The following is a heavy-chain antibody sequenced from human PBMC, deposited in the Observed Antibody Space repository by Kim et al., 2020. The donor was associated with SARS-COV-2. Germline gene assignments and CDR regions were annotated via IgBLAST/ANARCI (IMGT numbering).Heavy chain of an antibody. CDR2: GST. J-gene: IGHJ4*02. Sequence: GSTNYNPSLKSRVTISVDPSKNQFSLKLSSVTAADTAVYYCAYSGSNWGYWGQGTLVTVSS. V-gene: IGHV4-34*01. CDR3: AYSGSNWGY. D-gene: IGHD1-26*01.